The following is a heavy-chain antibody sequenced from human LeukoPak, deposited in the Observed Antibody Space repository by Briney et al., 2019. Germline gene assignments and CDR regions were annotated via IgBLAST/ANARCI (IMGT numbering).Heavy chain of an antibody. V-gene: IGHV4-34*01. CDR1: GGSFSGYY. J-gene: IGHJ4*02. Sequence: SETLSLTCAVCGGSFSGYYWSWIRQPPGKGLEWIGEINHSGSTNYNPSLKSRVTISVDTSKNQFSLKLSSVTAADTAVYYCARAHRYCSGGSCSKPPGYWGQGTLVTVSS. CDR2: INHSGST. D-gene: IGHD2-15*01. CDR3: ARAHRYCSGGSCSKPPGY.